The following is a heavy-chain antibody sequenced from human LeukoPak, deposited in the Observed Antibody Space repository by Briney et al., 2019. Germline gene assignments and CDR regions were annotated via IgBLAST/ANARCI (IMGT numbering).Heavy chain of an antibody. CDR2: ISYDGSNK. D-gene: IGHD3-22*01. J-gene: IGHJ5*02. CDR3: AREDSSGYYAWFDP. Sequence: GGSLRLSCAASGFTFSSYGMHWVRQAPGKGLEWVAVISYDGSNKYYADSVKGRFTISRDNSKNTLYLQMNSLRAEDTAVYYCAREDSSGYYAWFDPWGQGTLVTVSS. V-gene: IGHV3-30*03. CDR1: GFTFSSYG.